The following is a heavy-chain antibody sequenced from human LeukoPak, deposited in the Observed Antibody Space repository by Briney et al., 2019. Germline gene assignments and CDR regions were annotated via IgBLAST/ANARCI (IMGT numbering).Heavy chain of an antibody. J-gene: IGHJ4*02. Sequence: PSETLSLTCTVSGGSVSGYYWSWIRQPPGKGLEWIGYIHYSGSTNYNPSLKSRLTISVDTSKDQFSLKLTSVTATDSAVYYCARGGDYGDLRYFDYWGQGTLVTVSS. D-gene: IGHD4-17*01. V-gene: IGHV4-59*08. CDR1: GGSVSGYY. CDR2: IHYSGST. CDR3: ARGGDYGDLRYFDY.